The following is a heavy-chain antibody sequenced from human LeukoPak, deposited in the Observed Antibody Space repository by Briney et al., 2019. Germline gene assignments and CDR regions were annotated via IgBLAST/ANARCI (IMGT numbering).Heavy chain of an antibody. D-gene: IGHD3-10*01. V-gene: IGHV4-39*01. CDR2: IYYSGST. CDR3: ASGSGTSNA. J-gene: IGHJ4*02. CDR1: DGSISSSSYY. Sequence: SETLSLTCTVSDGSISSSSYYWGWIRQPPGKGLEWIGSIYYSGSTYYNPSLKGRVTISVDTSKNQFSLKLSSVTAADTAVYYCASGSGTSNAWGQGTLVTVSS.